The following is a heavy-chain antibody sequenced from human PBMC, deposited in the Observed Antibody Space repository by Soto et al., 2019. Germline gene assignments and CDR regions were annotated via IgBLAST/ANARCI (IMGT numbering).Heavy chain of an antibody. CDR1: GGSISSSSYY. D-gene: IGHD3-16*02. V-gene: IGHV4-39*07. CDR2: IYYSGST. CDR3: ARVYPEYYGMDV. J-gene: IGHJ6*02. Sequence: SETLSLTCTVSGGSISSSSYYWGWLRQPPGKGLEWIGSIYYSGSTYYNSSLKSRVTISEDTSKNQFSLKISSVTAADTAVYYCARVYPEYYGMDVWGQGTTVTVSS.